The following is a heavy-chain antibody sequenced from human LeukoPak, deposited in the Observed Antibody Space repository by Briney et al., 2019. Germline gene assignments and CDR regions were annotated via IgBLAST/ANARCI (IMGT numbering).Heavy chain of an antibody. D-gene: IGHD5-24*01. CDR1: GFSISTYA. Sequence: GRSLRLSCAASGFSISTYAMSWVRQAPGKGLEWVSGIVGSGDTDYADAVQGRFTISKDNSKNIVYLQMNSLRAEDTAVYYCAKDAVYGDGYWEFDYWGQGNLVTVSS. CDR2: IVGSGDT. J-gene: IGHJ4*02. CDR3: AKDAVYGDGYWEFDY. V-gene: IGHV3-23*01.